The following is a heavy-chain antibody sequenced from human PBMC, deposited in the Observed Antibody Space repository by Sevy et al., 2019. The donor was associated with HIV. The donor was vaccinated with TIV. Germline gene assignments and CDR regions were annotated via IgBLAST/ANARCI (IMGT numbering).Heavy chain of an antibody. CDR2: MNPNSGNT. D-gene: IGHD6-6*01. J-gene: IGHJ6*02. V-gene: IGHV1-8*01. CDR1: GYTFTSYD. CDR3: ARGIAARPKNIYYYGMDV. Sequence: ASVKVSCKASGYTFTSYDTNWVRQATGQGLEWMGWMNPNSGNTGYAQKFQGRVTMTRNTSISTAYMELSSLRSEDTAVYYCARGIAARPKNIYYYGMDVWGQGTTVTVSS.